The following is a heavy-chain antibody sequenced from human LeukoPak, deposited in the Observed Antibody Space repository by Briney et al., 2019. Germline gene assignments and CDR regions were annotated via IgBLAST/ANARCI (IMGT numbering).Heavy chain of an antibody. D-gene: IGHD5-12*01. CDR2: IYPGDSDT. V-gene: IGHV5-51*01. CDR3: ARLYSGYDSYFDY. J-gene: IGHJ4*02. Sequence: GESLKISCKGSGYSFTRNWIGWVRQMPGKGLEWMGIIYPGDSDTRYSPSFQGQVTISADKSISTAYLQWSTLKASDTAMYYCARLYSGYDSYFDYWGQGTLVTVSS. CDR1: GYSFTRNW.